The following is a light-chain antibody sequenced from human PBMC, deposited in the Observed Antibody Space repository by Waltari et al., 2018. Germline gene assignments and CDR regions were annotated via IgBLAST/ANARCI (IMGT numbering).Light chain of an antibody. CDR2: AAS. CDR1: QGISSY. CDR3: QQYYSYPQT. V-gene: IGKV1-8*01. J-gene: IGKJ1*01. Sequence: AIRITQSPSSLSASTGDRDTITCRASQGISSYLAWYQQKPGKAPKLLIYAASTLQSGVPSRFSGSGSGTDFTLTISCLQSEDFATYYCQQYYSYPQTFGQVTKVEIK.